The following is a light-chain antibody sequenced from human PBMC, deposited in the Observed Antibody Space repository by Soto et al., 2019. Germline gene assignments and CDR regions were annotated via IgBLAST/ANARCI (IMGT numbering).Light chain of an antibody. Sequence: QSALTQPASVSGSPGQSITISCTGTSSDIGSYDFVSWYQQDPGKAPKLMIYEVSNRPSGVSNRFSGSKSGNTAYLTISGLQTEDEADYYCDSYTSFSTHVFGTGTKVTGL. V-gene: IGLV2-14*01. CDR1: SSDIGSYDF. CDR2: EVS. CDR3: DSYTSFSTHV. J-gene: IGLJ1*01.